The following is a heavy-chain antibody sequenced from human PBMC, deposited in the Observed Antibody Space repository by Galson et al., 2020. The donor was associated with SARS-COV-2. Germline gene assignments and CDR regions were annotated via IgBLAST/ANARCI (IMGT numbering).Heavy chain of an antibody. V-gene: IGHV4-30-4*01. J-gene: IGHJ4*02. Sequence: VETSETLSLTCTVSVGSISSGDFYWSWIRQPPWKGLECIPYIYYSGPTYYNSSLKSRLTISVDTSKSQFSLALSSVTAADTAVYYCARLRGYCSRGSCYHFDSWGQGTLVTVSS. D-gene: IGHD2-15*01. CDR3: ARLRGYCSRGSCYHFDS. CDR2: IYYSGPT. CDR1: VGSISSGDFY.